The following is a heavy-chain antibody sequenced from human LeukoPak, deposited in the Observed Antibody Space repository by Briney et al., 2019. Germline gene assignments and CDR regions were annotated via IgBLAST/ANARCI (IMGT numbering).Heavy chain of an antibody. CDR3: ARGDPNPFDY. Sequence: SETLSLTCTVSGGSISSYYWSRIRQPPGKGLEWIGYIYYSGSTNYNPSLKSRVTISVDTSKNQFSLKLSSVTAADTAVYYCARGDPNPFDYWGQGTLVTVSS. J-gene: IGHJ4*02. CDR1: GGSISSYY. V-gene: IGHV4-59*01. CDR2: IYYSGST.